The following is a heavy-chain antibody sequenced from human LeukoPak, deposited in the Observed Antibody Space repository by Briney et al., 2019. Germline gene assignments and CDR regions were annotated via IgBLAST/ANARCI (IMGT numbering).Heavy chain of an antibody. Sequence: KSGGSLRLSCAASAFTFSDYYMYWVRQAPGKGLEWVSSISSNSSYIYYADSVKGRFTISRDNAKNSLYLQLNSLRAEDTAVYYCARDIILWDPWGQGTLVTVSS. CDR3: ARDIILWDP. J-gene: IGHJ5*02. CDR1: AFTFSDYY. D-gene: IGHD3-10*01. V-gene: IGHV3-21*01. CDR2: ISSNSSYI.